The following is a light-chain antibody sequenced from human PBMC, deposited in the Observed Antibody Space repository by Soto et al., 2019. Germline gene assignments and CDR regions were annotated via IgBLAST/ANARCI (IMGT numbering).Light chain of an antibody. Sequence: QSVLTQPASVSGSPGQSITIFCTGTSRDIGRYNYVSLYQQHPDKPPKAMIYEVNYRASGVSNRFSVSKFGNTASLTISGLPPDVEADYYCRTFANSATYVIFGVGTTLTVL. CDR3: RTFANSATYVI. CDR2: EVN. CDR1: SRDIGRYNY. J-gene: IGLJ2*01. V-gene: IGLV2-14*03.